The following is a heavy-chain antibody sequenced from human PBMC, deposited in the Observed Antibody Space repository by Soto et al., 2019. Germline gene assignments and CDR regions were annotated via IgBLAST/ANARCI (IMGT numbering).Heavy chain of an antibody. Sequence: PSQTLSLTCAISGDSVSSNSAAWNWFRQSPSRGLEWLGRTYYRSKWYNDYAVSVKSRITINPDTSKNQFSLQLNSVTSEDTAVYYCARTPMEDYYDSSGHLIFDCWGQGTLVTVSS. CDR3: ARTPMEDYYDSSGHLIFDC. D-gene: IGHD3-22*01. CDR2: TYYRSKWYN. J-gene: IGHJ4*02. CDR1: GDSVSSNSAA. V-gene: IGHV6-1*01.